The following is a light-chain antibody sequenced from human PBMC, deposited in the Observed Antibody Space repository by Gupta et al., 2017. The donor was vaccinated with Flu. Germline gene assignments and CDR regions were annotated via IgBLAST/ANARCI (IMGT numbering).Light chain of an antibody. Sequence: TITLTCGLSSDSVATDHHTSWYQQRPGKAPRTLVYRTSIRSSGVPDRFSGSMLGHKAALTITGAQAEDDGHYFCVTYTGNGGWIFGGGTRLTVL. V-gene: IGLV8-61*01. CDR3: VTYTGNGGWI. CDR1: SDSVATDHH. CDR2: RTS. J-gene: IGLJ3*02.